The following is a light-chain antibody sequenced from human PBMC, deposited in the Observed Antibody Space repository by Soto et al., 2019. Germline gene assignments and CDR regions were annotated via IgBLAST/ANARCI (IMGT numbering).Light chain of an antibody. CDR2: TSF. CDR1: QSIGTF. V-gene: IGKV1-39*01. Sequence: DIQMTQSPSSLSASVGDRVTITCRASQSIGTFLNWYQQKPGEAPNLLIHTSFTLYSGVPSRFSGTASGTDFTLTISRLQPEDFATYFYQQAFSAEWTFGQGTKVDIK. J-gene: IGKJ1*01. CDR3: QQAFSAEWT.